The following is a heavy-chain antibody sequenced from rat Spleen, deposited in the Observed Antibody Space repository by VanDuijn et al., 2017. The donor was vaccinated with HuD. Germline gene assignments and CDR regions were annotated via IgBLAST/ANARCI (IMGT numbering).Heavy chain of an antibody. D-gene: IGHD1-1*01. CDR3: TRGPPRDAGEHYYGYYFGY. J-gene: IGHJ2*01. CDR2: IWGNGNT. CDR1: GFSLSSYG. V-gene: IGHV2-13*01. Sequence: QVQLKESGPGLVQPSQTLSLTCTVSGFSLSSYGVIWVRQPPGKGLEWMGVIWGNGNTNDNSALKSRLSISRDTSKSQVFLKMNSLQTEDTAIYFCTRGPPRDAGEHYYGYYFGYWGQGVMVTVSS.